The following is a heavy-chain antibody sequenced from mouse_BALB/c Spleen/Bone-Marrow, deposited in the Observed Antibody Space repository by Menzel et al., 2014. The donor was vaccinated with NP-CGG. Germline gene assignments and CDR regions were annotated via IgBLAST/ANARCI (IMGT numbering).Heavy chain of an antibody. V-gene: IGHV1-18*01. J-gene: IGHJ3*01. D-gene: IGHD2-3*01. CDR2: INPNNGDT. Sequence: EVQLRESGPELVKPGASVKIPCKASGYTFTDYNMDWVKQSHGKSLEWIGNINPNNGDTSYNQRFRGKATLTVDKSSSTAYMELRSLTSEDTAVYYCARTGYYTLFAYWGQGTLVTVSA. CDR1: GYTFTDYN. CDR3: ARTGYYTLFAY.